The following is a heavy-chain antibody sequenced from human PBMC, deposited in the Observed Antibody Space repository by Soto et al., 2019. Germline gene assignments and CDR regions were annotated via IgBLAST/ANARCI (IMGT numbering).Heavy chain of an antibody. CDR3: AKDQASGQGSFDS. CDR2: ISYDGSNQ. Sequence: PGGSVRLSCXASGFTFNIYGMHWVRQAPDKGLEWVALISYDGSNQYYADSVKGRFTISRDNSKNTLFLQMNSLRADDTAVYYCAKDQASGQGSFDSWGQGTLVTVSS. J-gene: IGHJ4*02. CDR1: GFTFNIYG. V-gene: IGHV3-30*18.